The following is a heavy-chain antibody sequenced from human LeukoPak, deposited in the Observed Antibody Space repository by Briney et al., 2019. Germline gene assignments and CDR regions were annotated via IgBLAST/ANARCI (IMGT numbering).Heavy chain of an antibody. CDR2: ISYDGSNK. D-gene: IGHD6-6*01. CDR3: ARGGVYSTSAVDY. CDR1: GFTFSSYG. V-gene: IGHV3-30*03. J-gene: IGHJ4*02. Sequence: QPGGSLRLSCAASGFTFSSYGMHWVRQAPGKGLEWVAVISYDGSNKYYADSVKGRFTISRDNSKNTLYLQMNSLRAEDTAVYYCARGGVYSTSAVDYWGQGTLVTVSS.